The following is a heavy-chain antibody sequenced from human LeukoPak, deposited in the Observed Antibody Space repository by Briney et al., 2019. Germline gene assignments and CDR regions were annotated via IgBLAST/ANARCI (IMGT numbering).Heavy chain of an antibody. CDR3: TRGAALVPAADFDY. CDR2: ISAYNGNT. Sequence: GASVKVSCKASGYTFTSYGISWVRQAPGQGLEWMGWISAYNGNTNYAQKLQGRVTMTTDTSTSTAYMELRSLRSDDTAVYYCTRGAALVPAADFDYWGQGTLVTVSS. D-gene: IGHD2-2*01. J-gene: IGHJ4*02. CDR1: GYTFTSYG. V-gene: IGHV1-18*01.